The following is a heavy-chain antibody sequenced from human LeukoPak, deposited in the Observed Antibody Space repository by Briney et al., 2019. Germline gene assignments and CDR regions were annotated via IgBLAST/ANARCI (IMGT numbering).Heavy chain of an antibody. D-gene: IGHD3-10*01. CDR2: IYPGDSDT. CDR1: GYILTRNW. Sequence: GESLKISCKISGYILTRNWIGWVRQMPGKGLEWMGIIYPGDSDTRYSPSFQGQVTISADKSISTAYLQWSSLKASDTAMYYCARLPDRYYYGSGSYYNVVRDFSFDYWGQGTLVTVSS. V-gene: IGHV5-51*01. CDR3: ARLPDRYYYGSGSYYNVVRDFSFDY. J-gene: IGHJ4*02.